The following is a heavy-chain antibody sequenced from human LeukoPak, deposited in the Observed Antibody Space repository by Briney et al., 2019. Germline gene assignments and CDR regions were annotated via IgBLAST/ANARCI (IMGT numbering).Heavy chain of an antibody. CDR2: IYTSGST. CDR3: AGDLRYYYFDY. D-gene: IGHD3-9*01. CDR1: GGSISSHY. J-gene: IGHJ4*02. Sequence: SENLSRNCTVSGGSISSHYWSWLRQPAGQGLVWIGRIYTSGSTNYNPSLKSRVTMSVDTSKNQFSLKLSSVTAADTAVYYCAGDLRYYYFDYWGQGTLVTVSS. V-gene: IGHV4-4*07.